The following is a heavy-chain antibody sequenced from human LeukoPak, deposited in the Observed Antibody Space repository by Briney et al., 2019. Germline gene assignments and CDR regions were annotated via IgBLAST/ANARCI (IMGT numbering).Heavy chain of an antibody. Sequence: GGSLRLSCAASGFIFSSYGMHGVRQAPGKGLEWVAVIWYDGSKTYYADSVQGRFTVSRDNSKNTLYLQMSSLRDDDTAIYYCARHNTGRSDYWGQGALVTVSS. V-gene: IGHV3-33*01. CDR1: GFIFSSYG. CDR2: IWYDGSKT. D-gene: IGHD1-26*01. J-gene: IGHJ4*03. CDR3: ARHNTGRSDY.